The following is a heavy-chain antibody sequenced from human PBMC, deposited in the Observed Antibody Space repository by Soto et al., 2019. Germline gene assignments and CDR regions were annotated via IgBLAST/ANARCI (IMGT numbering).Heavy chain of an antibody. J-gene: IGHJ3*02. CDR3: ARGGYDMLTGRYDAFDI. CDR2: VNPSGGHT. V-gene: IGHV1-46*01. Sequence: ASVKVSCKAIGYSFTSHYMHWVRQAPGQGLEWMGIVNPSGGHTSYAQKFHGRVTMTSDTSTSTVYMELRSLRSDDTAVYYCARGGYDMLTGRYDAFDIWGQGTMVTVSS. CDR1: GYSFTSHY. D-gene: IGHD3-9*01.